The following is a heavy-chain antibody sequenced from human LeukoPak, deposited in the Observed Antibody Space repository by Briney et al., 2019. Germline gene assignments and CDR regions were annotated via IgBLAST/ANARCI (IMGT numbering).Heavy chain of an antibody. CDR2: ISAYNGNT. V-gene: IGHV1-18*01. CDR3: AVTFGGVRPFDY. D-gene: IGHD3-16*01. J-gene: IGHJ4*02. CDR1: GYTFTSYG. Sequence: ASVTVSCKAYGYTFTSYGISWVRQAAGQGLEWMGWISAYNGNTNYAQKLQGRVTMTTDTSTSTAYMELRSLRSDDSAVYYCAVTFGGVRPFDYWGQGTLVTVSS.